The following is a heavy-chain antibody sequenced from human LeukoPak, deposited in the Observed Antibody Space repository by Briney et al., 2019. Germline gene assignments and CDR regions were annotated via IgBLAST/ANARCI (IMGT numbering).Heavy chain of an antibody. V-gene: IGHV3-48*01. CDR2: ISDKTNTI. CDR1: EFTFSDYS. J-gene: IGHJ4*02. Sequence: GGSLRLSCAASEFTFSDYSMNWVRQAPGKGLEWVSYISDKTNTIYYADSVQGRFTISRDNAKNSLYLQMNSLRAEDTAVYYCARGGWQQLNFGLDYWGQGTLVTVSS. D-gene: IGHD6-13*01. CDR3: ARGGWQQLNFGLDY.